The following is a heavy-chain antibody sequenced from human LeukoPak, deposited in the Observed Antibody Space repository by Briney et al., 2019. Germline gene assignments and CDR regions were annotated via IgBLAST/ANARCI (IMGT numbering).Heavy chain of an antibody. J-gene: IGHJ4*02. D-gene: IGHD3-10*01. V-gene: IGHV3-30*18. Sequence: AGGSLRLSCAASGFTFSSYGMHWVRQAPGKGLEWVAVISYDGSNKYYADSVKGRFTISRDNSKNTLYLQMNSLRAEDTAVYYCAKEPAQKMYYYGSGSYYFDYWGQGTLVTVSS. CDR3: AKEPAQKMYYYGSGSYYFDY. CDR1: GFTFSSYG. CDR2: ISYDGSNK.